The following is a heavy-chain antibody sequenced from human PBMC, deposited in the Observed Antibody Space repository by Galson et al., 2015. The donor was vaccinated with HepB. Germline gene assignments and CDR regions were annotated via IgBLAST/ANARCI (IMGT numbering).Heavy chain of an antibody. J-gene: IGHJ4*02. V-gene: IGHV1-69*13. Sequence: SVKVSCKASGGTFSSYAISWVRQAPGQGLEWMGGIIPIFGAANYAQKFQGRVTITADESTSTAYMELSSLRSEDTAVYYCARDRVVGADRKGFDYWGQGTLVTVSS. CDR2: IIPIFGAA. CDR1: GGTFSSYA. D-gene: IGHD1-26*01. CDR3: ARDRVVGADRKGFDY.